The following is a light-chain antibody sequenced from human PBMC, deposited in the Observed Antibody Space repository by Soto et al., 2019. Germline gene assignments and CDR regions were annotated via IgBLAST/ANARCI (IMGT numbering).Light chain of an antibody. V-gene: IGKV1-5*01. CDR1: QNISIW. CDR3: QQYDSSSPT. CDR2: DAS. J-gene: IGKJ2*01. Sequence: DIQMTQSPSTLSASAGDGATITCRASQNISIWSAWYQQKPGKAPKFLIYDASSLETGVPSRFSGSGSGTEFTLTIRSLQPDDFATYYCQQYDSSSPTFGQGTKLEIK.